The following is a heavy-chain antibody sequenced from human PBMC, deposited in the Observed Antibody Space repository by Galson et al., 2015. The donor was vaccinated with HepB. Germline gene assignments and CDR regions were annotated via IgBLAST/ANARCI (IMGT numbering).Heavy chain of an antibody. CDR3: ARVAGTIYYYGMDV. J-gene: IGHJ6*02. D-gene: IGHD2-15*01. CDR2: TYYRAKWYN. V-gene: IGHV6-1*01. CDR1: GDSVSSNSAA. Sequence: CAISGDSVSSNSAAWYWIRQSPSRGLEWLGRTYYRAKWYNDYAVSARGRITINPDTSKNQFSLHLNFVTPEDTAVYYCARVAGTIYYYGMDVWGQGTTVTVSS.